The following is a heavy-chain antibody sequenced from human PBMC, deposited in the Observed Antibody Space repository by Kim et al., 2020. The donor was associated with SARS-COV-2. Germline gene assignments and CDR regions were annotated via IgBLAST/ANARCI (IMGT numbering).Heavy chain of an antibody. Sequence: AQKFQGRGTMTRDTSTSTVYMELSSLRAEDTAVYYCARTYSGSYYGWFDPWGQGTLVTVSS. CDR3: ARTYSGSYYGWFDP. J-gene: IGHJ5*02. D-gene: IGHD1-26*01. V-gene: IGHV1-46*01.